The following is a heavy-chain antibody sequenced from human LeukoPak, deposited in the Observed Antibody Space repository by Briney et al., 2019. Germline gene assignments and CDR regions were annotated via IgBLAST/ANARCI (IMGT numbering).Heavy chain of an antibody. V-gene: IGHV3-23*01. CDR3: AKDRRFLEWLLIGSGFDY. D-gene: IGHD3-3*01. CDR1: GFTFSSYA. CDR2: ISGSGGST. Sequence: GGSLRLSCAASGFTFSSYAMSWVRQAPGKGLEWVSAISGSGGSTYYADSVRGRFTISRDNSKNTLYLQMNSLRAEDTAVYYCAKDRRFLEWLLIGSGFDYWGQGTLDTVSS. J-gene: IGHJ4*02.